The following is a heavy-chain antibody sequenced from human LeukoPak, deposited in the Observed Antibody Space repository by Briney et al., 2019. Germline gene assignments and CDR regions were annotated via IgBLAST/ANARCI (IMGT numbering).Heavy chain of an antibody. J-gene: IGHJ4*02. V-gene: IGHV1-24*01. CDR1: GYTLTELS. Sequence: ASEKVSCKVSGYTLTELSMHWVRQAPGKGLEWMGGFDPEDGETIYAQKFQGRVTMTEDTSTDTAYMELSSLRSEDTAVYYCAKRRGSYGYARQFDYWGQGTLVTVSS. D-gene: IGHD5-18*01. CDR2: FDPEDGET. CDR3: AKRRGSYGYARQFDY.